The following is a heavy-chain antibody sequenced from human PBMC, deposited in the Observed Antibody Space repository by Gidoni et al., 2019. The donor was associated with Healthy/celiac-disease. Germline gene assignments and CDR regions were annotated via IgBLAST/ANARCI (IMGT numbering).Heavy chain of an antibody. D-gene: IGHD2-2*01. Sequence: EVQLVESGGGLVQPGGSLRLSCEASGFPFISYSMNWVRQAPGKGPEWVSYISSISSTIYYADSVKGRFTISRDNAKNSLYLQMNSLRDEDTAVYYCARVDCSSTSCYDPSGMDVWGQGTTVTVSS. V-gene: IGHV3-48*02. CDR2: ISSISSTI. CDR3: ARVDCSSTSCYDPSGMDV. J-gene: IGHJ6*02. CDR1: GFPFISYS.